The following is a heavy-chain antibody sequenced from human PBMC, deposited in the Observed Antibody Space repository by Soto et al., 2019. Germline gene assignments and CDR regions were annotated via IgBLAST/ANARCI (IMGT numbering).Heavy chain of an antibody. Sequence: GESLKISCAASGFTFYNYAMNWVRQAPGKGLEWVSAISGSGGSTYYADSVKGRFTISRDNSKNTLYLQMNSLRAEDTAVYYCAKDPFAVAGTGAYWGQGTLVTVSS. CDR2: ISGSGGST. D-gene: IGHD6-19*01. CDR3: AKDPFAVAGTGAY. CDR1: GFTFYNYA. V-gene: IGHV3-23*01. J-gene: IGHJ4*02.